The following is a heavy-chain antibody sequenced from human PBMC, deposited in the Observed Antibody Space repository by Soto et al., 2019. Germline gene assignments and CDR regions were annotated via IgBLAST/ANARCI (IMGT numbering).Heavy chain of an antibody. CDR3: AKGRKSTEKDIAVMLAAASSIQH. CDR2: ISATGATT. V-gene: IGHV3-23*01. Sequence: GGSQRLSCVASGFTFSDYAMTWVRQAPGKGLEWVSVISATGATTYYADSVRGRFTISRDNSKNTLNLQMNDLRVEDTAVIYCAKGRKSTEKDIAVMLAAASSIQHWGQGTLVTVSS. J-gene: IGHJ1*01. CDR1: GFTFSDYA. D-gene: IGHD2-15*01.